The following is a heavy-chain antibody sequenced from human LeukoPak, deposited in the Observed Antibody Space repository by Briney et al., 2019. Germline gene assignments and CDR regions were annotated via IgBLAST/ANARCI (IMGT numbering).Heavy chain of an antibody. V-gene: IGHV4-59*01. Sequence: SETLSLTCTVSGVSINTYSWSWVRQPPGKGLEWIGYMSYTGSTSYNPSLRSRVTISVDKSKNQFSLKLTSVTAADTAVYFCATDGYFEVWGRGTLVTVSS. CDR2: MSYTGST. CDR1: GVSINTYS. CDR3: ATDGYFEV. J-gene: IGHJ2*01.